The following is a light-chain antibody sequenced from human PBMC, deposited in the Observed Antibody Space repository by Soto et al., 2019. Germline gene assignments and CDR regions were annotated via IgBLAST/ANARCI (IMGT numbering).Light chain of an antibody. J-gene: IGLJ1*01. Sequence: QSALTQPRSVSGSPGQSVTISCTGTSSDVGGHNFVSWYQHHPDKAPKLIIYDVNERPSGVPDRFSGSKSGNTASLTISGLQAEDEADYYCCSYAGSYVFGSGTKVTVL. CDR3: CSYAGSYV. CDR1: SSDVGGHNF. CDR2: DVN. V-gene: IGLV2-11*01.